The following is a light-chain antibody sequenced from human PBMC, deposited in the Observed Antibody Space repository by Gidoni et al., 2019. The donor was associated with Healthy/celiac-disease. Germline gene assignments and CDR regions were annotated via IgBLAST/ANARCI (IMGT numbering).Light chain of an antibody. V-gene: IGLV6-57*04. J-gene: IGLJ3*02. CDR1: SGSIASNY. CDR2: EDN. CDR3: QSYDSSLRV. Sequence: NFMLTQPHAVSESPGNTVTISCTRSSGSIASNYVQWYHQRPGSAPTTVIYEDNQRPSGVPDRFSGSIDSSSNSASLTISGLKTEDEADYYCQSYDSSLRVFGGGTKLTVL.